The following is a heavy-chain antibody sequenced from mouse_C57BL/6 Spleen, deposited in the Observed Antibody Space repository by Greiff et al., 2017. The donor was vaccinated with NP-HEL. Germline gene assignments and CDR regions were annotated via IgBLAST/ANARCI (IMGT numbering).Heavy chain of an antibody. CDR2: IDPSDSET. CDR3: ANAHGAY. J-gene: IGHJ3*01. V-gene: IGHV1-52*01. Sequence: QVHVKQPGAELVRPGSSVKLSCKASGYTFTSYWMHWVKQRPIQGLEWIGNIDPSDSETHYNQKFKDKATLTVDKSSSTAYMQLSSLTSEDSAVYYCANAHGAYWGQGTLVTVSA. CDR1: GYTFTSYW.